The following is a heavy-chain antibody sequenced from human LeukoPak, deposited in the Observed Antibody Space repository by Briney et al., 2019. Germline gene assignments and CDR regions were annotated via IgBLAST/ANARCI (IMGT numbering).Heavy chain of an antibody. CDR3: ARQWDYYDSSGYPEYYFDY. J-gene: IGHJ4*02. CDR1: GGSISRSSYY. CDR2: IYNSGST. Sequence: SETLSLTCTVSGGSISRSSYYWGWIRQPPGKGLEWIGSIYNSGSTYYNPSLKSRVTISVDTSKNQFSLKLSSVTAADTAVYYCARQWDYYDSSGYPEYYFDYWGQGTLVTVSS. V-gene: IGHV4-39*01. D-gene: IGHD3-22*01.